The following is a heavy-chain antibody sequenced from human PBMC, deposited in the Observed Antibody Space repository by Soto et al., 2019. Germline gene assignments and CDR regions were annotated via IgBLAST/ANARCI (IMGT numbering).Heavy chain of an antibody. J-gene: IGHJ4*02. CDR2: VYYSGST. V-gene: IGHV4-39*01. Sequence: QLQLLESGPGLVKPSETLSLTCTVSGGSVSSSSYYWGWVRQPPGKGLEWIGSVYYSGSTYYNPSLESRVTISVDKSKNQLSLKLMSLSAADTAVYYCGRLEGLATISYYFDYWGQGALVTVSS. D-gene: IGHD3-9*01. CDR3: GRLEGLATISYYFDY. CDR1: GGSVSSSSYY.